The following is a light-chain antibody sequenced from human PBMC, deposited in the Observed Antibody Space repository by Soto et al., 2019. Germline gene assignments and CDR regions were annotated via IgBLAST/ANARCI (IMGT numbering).Light chain of an antibody. Sequence: DIVMTQSPLSLPVTPGEPASISCRSSQSLLHSNGYNFLDWYLKKPGQSPQLLIYLGSNRASGVPDRFSGSGSGTDLTLRISTVEAEDVGIYYCMQALQTPYTFGQGTKLEIK. CDR3: MQALQTPYT. J-gene: IGKJ2*01. CDR1: QSLLHSNGYNF. V-gene: IGKV2-28*01. CDR2: LGS.